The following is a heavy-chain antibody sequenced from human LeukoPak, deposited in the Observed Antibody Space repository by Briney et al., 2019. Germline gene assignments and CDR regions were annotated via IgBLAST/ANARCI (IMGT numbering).Heavy chain of an antibody. J-gene: IGHJ6*02. CDR2: INHSGRT. Sequence: SSETLSLTCAVYGGSFSGYYWSWIRQPPGKGLEWIGEINHSGRTNYNPSLKSRVTISIDTSKNQFSLKLNSVIAADTAVYYCARRPIGGMDVWGQGTTVTVSS. D-gene: IGHD3-10*01. CDR3: ARRPIGGMDV. CDR1: GGSFSGYY. V-gene: IGHV4-34*01.